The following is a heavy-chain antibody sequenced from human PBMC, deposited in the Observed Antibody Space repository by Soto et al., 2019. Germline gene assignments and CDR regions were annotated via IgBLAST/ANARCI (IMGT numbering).Heavy chain of an antibody. CDR2: IYYSGST. Sequence: LSLTCTVSGGSISSGGYYWSWIRQHPGKGLEWIGYIYYSGSTYYNPSLKSRVTISVDTSKNQFSLKLSSVTVADTAVYYCARSIAARRHLPYGMDVWGQGTTVTVSS. CDR1: GGSISSGGYY. J-gene: IGHJ6*02. D-gene: IGHD6-6*01. V-gene: IGHV4-31*03. CDR3: ARSIAARRHLPYGMDV.